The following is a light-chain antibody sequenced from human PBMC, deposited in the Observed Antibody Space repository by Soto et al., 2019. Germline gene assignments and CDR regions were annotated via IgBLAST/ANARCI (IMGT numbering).Light chain of an antibody. CDR1: SSDIGGYNF. V-gene: IGLV2-14*01. CDR2: EVT. CDR3: CSYTSSSTLV. Sequence: QSVLTQPASVSGSPGQSITISCTGTSSDIGGYNFVSWYQQHPGKAPKLMIYEVTNRPSGVSYRFSASKSGNTASLTISGLQAEDEADYYCCSYTSSSTLVFGGGTKVTVL. J-gene: IGLJ2*01.